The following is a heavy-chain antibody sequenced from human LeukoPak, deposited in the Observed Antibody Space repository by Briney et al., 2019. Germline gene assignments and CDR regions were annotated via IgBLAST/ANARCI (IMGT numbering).Heavy chain of an antibody. D-gene: IGHD6-6*01. Sequence: SETLSLTCAVYGGSFSDYYWSWIRLPPGKGLEWIGEINQKRGSTNHNPSLKSRVTISVDTSKNQFSLRLSSVTAADTAVYYCAREFSTSSTAFDMWGQGTMVTVSS. CDR2: INQKRGST. CDR1: GGSFSDYY. J-gene: IGHJ3*02. V-gene: IGHV4-34*01. CDR3: AREFSTSSTAFDM.